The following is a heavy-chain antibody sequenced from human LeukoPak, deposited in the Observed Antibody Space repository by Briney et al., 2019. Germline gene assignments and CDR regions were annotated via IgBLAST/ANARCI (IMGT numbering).Heavy chain of an antibody. J-gene: IGHJ4*02. CDR1: GYTFTTYY. CDR2: INPSGGYT. D-gene: IGHD3-10*01. CDR3: ARDVSGESALGY. V-gene: IGHV1-46*01. Sequence: ASVKVSCKASGYTFTTYYMHWVRQAPGQGLEWMGIINPSGGYTTYAPKFQGRVTMTRDTSTSTIYMELYSLRSEDTAVYYCARDVSGESALGYWGQGTLVIVSS.